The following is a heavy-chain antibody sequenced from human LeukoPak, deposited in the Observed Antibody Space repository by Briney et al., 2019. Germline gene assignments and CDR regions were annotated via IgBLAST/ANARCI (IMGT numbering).Heavy chain of an antibody. CDR3: AREGLTFGGVIVIGAFDI. CDR2: IYYSGST. V-gene: IGHV4-59*01. J-gene: IGHJ3*02. Sequence: PSETLSLTCIVSGGSIKNYYWSWIRQPPGKGLEYIGYIYYSGSTNYNPSLKSRVTISVDTSKNQFSLKLSSVTAADTAVYYCAREGLTFGGVIVIGAFDIWGQGTMVTVSS. D-gene: IGHD3-16*02. CDR1: GGSIKNYY.